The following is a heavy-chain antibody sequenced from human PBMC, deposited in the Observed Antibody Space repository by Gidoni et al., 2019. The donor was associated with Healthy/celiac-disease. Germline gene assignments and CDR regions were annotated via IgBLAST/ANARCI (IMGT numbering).Heavy chain of an antibody. CDR2: INHSGST. CDR1: GGSFSGYY. J-gene: IGHJ6*04. V-gene: IGHV4-34*01. CDR3: ARGRAGYSSSWSPGGMDV. D-gene: IGHD6-13*01. Sequence: QVQLQQWGAGLLKPSETLSLTCAVYGGSFSGYYWSWIRQPPGKGLEWIGEINHSGSTNYNPSLKSRVTISVDTSKNQFSLKLSSVTAADTAVYYCARGRAGYSSSWSPGGMDVWGKGTTVTVSS.